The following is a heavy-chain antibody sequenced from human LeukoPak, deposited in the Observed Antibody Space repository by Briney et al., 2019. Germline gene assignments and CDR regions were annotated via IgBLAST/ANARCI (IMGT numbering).Heavy chain of an antibody. CDR1: GGSISSYY. Sequence: SETLSLTCTVSGGSISSYYWSWIRQPPGKGLEWIGYIYYSGSTNYNPSLKSRVTISVDTSKNQFSLKLSSVTAAGTAVYYCARGAVGATPYYYYYGMDVWGQGTTVTVSS. D-gene: IGHD1-26*01. CDR3: ARGAVGATPYYYYYGMDV. V-gene: IGHV4-59*01. CDR2: IYYSGST. J-gene: IGHJ6*02.